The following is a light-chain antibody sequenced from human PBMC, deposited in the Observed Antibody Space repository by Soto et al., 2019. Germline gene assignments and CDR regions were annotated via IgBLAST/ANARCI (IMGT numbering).Light chain of an antibody. CDR2: AAS. J-gene: IGKJ5*01. V-gene: IGKV1-27*01. CDR3: QKYNNAPIT. Sequence: DIQMTQSPSSLSASVGDRVTITCRASQGISNYLAWYQQKPGKVPKLLIYAASTLQSGVPSRFSGSGSGTDFTLTISSLQPEDVATYYCQKYNNAPITVGQATPRESK. CDR1: QGISNY.